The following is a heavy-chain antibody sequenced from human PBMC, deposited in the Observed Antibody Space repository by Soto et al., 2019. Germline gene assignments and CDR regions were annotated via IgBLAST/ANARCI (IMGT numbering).Heavy chain of an antibody. CDR1: GYAFTGYY. V-gene: IGHV1-2*04. CDR2: INPNSGGT. Sequence: ASVKVSCKASGYAFTGYYMHWVRQAPGQGLEWMGWINPNSGGTNYAQKFQGWVTMTRDTSISTAYMELSRLRSDDTAVYYCARRGTSWDWFDPWGQGTLVTVSS. J-gene: IGHJ5*02. CDR3: ARRGTSWDWFDP. D-gene: IGHD2-2*01.